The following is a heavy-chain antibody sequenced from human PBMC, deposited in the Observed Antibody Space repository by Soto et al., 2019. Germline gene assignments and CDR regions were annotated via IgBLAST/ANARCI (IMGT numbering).Heavy chain of an antibody. J-gene: IGHJ4*02. V-gene: IGHV4-59*01. Sequence: QVQLQESGPGLVKPSETLSLTCTVSGGSISDYYWSWIRQPPRKGLEGVGDIYSSGSANYNPSLERRVTISVDTSKNQYSLILRSGTAADTAVYYCARWRTCCGGTSDSANFDFWGQGTLVTVSS. CDR2: IYSSGSA. CDR1: GGSISDYY. CDR3: ARWRTCCGGTSDSANFDF. D-gene: IGHD2-15*01.